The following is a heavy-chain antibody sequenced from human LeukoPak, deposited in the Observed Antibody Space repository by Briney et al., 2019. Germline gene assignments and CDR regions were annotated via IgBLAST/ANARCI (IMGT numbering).Heavy chain of an antibody. J-gene: IGHJ6*02. Sequence: GGSLRLSCAASGFTFSSYSMNWVRQAPGKGLEWVSSISSGSDHIYYADSVKGRFTISRDNSKNTLYLQMNSLRAEDTAVYYCAKDTRRNYDFWSGLDYYYYYGMDVWGQGTTVTVSS. CDR3: AKDTRRNYDFWSGLDYYYYYGMDV. CDR1: GFTFSSYS. D-gene: IGHD3-3*01. CDR2: ISSGSDHI. V-gene: IGHV3-21*04.